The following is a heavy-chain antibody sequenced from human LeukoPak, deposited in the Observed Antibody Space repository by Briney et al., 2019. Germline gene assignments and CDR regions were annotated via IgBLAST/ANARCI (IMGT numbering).Heavy chain of an antibody. V-gene: IGHV3-9*03. CDR2: ISWNSGSI. CDR3: AKDISSSWYNHDAFDI. J-gene: IGHJ3*02. D-gene: IGHD6-13*01. CDR1: GFTFNNYA. Sequence: PGRSLRLSCAASGFTFNNYAMHWVRQAPGKGLEWVSGISWNSGSIGYGDSVKGRFTITRDNAKNSLYLQMNSLRAEDMALYYCAKDISSSWYNHDAFDIWGQGTMVTVSS.